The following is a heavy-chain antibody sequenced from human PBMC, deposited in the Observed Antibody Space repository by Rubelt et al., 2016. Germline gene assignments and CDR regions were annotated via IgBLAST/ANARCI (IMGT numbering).Heavy chain of an antibody. Sequence: QLVESGGGLIQPGGSLRLSCAASGFSVRSKYMSWVRQAPGKGLEYVSAIANNGGRTYYADPVKGRFTISRDNSQSTLYLQMSSLRPEDTALYYCTRERAYYYFDCWGQGTLITVSS. V-gene: IGHV3-53*01. J-gene: IGHJ4*02. CDR2: IANNGGRT. D-gene: IGHD3-10*01. CDR3: TRERAYYYFDC. CDR1: GFSVRSKY.